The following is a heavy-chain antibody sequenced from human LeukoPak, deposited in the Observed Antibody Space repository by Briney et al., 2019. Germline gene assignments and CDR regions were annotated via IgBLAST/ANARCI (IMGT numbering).Heavy chain of an antibody. CDR2: IIPIFGTA. V-gene: IGHV1-69*05. J-gene: IGHJ6*02. D-gene: IGHD3-22*01. Sequence: SVKVSCKASGGTFSSYAISWVRQAPGQGLEWMGGIIPIFGTANYAQKFQGRVAITTDESTSTAYMELSSLRSEDTAVYYCARGGDYYDSSNYGMDVWGQGTTVTVSS. CDR3: ARGGDYYDSSNYGMDV. CDR1: GGTFSSYA.